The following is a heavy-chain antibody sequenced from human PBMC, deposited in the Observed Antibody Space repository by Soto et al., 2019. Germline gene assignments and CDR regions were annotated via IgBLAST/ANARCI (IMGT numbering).Heavy chain of an antibody. CDR2: VKTDGTNT. V-gene: IGHV3-74*01. CDR1: GFTFSTYW. Sequence: VQLVESGGGLVQPGGSLRLSCAGTGFTFSTYWMHWVRQVPGKGLEWVSRVKTDGTNTGYADAVKGLFTISRDNAKNTLYLERNTLRADDTAVYYCARGGVIVVGLDVWGQGTTVTVSS. CDR3: ARGGVIVVGLDV. J-gene: IGHJ6*02. D-gene: IGHD3-22*01.